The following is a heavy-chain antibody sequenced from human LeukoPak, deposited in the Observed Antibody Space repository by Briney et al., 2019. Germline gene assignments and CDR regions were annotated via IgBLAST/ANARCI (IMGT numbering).Heavy chain of an antibody. CDR2: ISSGGTYK. V-gene: IGHV3-21*01. CDR1: GFTFSDYT. Sequence: GGSLRLSCAASGFTFSDYTMNWVRQAPGKGLEWVSSISSGGTYKYYADSVKGRFTISRDNAQNSLYLQMNSLRAEDSSVYYCARDIIAAAGTPEYYYCYYGMDVWGQGTTVTVSS. D-gene: IGHD6-13*01. CDR3: ARDIIAAAGTPEYYYCYYGMDV. J-gene: IGHJ6*02.